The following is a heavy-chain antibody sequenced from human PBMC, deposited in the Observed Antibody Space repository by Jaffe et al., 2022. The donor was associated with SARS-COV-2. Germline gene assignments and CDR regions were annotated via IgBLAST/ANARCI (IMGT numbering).Heavy chain of an antibody. CDR3: ARPRYYSSSSDSYYYYGMDV. CDR2: IYPGDSDT. V-gene: IGHV5-51*01. CDR1: GYSFTSYW. J-gene: IGHJ6*02. Sequence: EVQLVQSGAEVKKPGESLKISCKGSGYSFTSYWIGWVRQMPGKGLEWMGIIYPGDSDTRYSPSFQGQVTISADKSISTAYLQWSSLKASDTAMYYCARPRYYSSSSDSYYYYGMDVWGQGTTVTVSS. D-gene: IGHD6-6*01.